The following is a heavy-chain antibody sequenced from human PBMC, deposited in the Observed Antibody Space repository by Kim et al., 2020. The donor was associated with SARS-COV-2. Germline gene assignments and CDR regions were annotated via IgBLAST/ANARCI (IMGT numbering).Heavy chain of an antibody. Sequence: GGSLRLSCAASGFTFSSYAMSWVRQAPGKGLEWVSAISGSGGSKYYADSVKGRFTISRDNSKNTLYLQMKSLRAEDTAVYYCAKLLPTLEWLFCDLVNYGMDVWGQGTTVTVSS. CDR1: GFTFSSYA. D-gene: IGHD3-3*01. V-gene: IGHV3-23*01. CDR2: ISGSGGSK. CDR3: AKLLPTLEWLFCDLVNYGMDV. J-gene: IGHJ6*02.